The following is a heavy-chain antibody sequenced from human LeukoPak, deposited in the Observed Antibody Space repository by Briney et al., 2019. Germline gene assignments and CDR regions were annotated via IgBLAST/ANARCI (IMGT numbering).Heavy chain of an antibody. D-gene: IGHD6-19*01. J-gene: IGHJ4*02. CDR1: GFTFSSYW. CDR3: ARDENIAVAGTPADY. CDR2: IKQDGSEK. V-gene: IGHV3-7*01. Sequence: GGSLRLSCAASGFTFSSYWMSWARQAPGKGLEWVANIKQDGSEKYYVDSVKGRFTISRDNAKNSLYLQMNSLRAEDTAVYYCARDENIAVAGTPADYWGQGTLVTVSS.